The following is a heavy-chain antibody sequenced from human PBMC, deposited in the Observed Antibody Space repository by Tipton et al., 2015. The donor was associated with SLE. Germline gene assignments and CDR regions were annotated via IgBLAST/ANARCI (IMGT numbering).Heavy chain of an antibody. CDR1: TYSISNGHY. D-gene: IGHD2-15*01. V-gene: IGHV4-38-2*01. CDR3: ARGDIVVVVAATLVFDY. CDR2: VYHTGNT. Sequence: TLSLTCSVSTYSISNGHYWAWVRQPPGKGLEWIGTVYHTGNTYYNPSLKSRVTMSVDTSKNQFSLKLSSVTAADTAVYYCARGDIVVVVAATLVFDYWGQGTLVTVSS. J-gene: IGHJ4*02.